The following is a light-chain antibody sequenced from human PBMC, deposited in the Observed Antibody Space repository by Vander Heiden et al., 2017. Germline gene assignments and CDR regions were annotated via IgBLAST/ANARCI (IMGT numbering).Light chain of an antibody. CDR2: GKN. CDR1: SLRIYY. V-gene: IGLV3-19*01. CDR3: NSRDSRGNHLL. J-gene: IGLJ2*01. Sequence: SSELTPDPAVSVALGQTVRITCQGDSLRIYYASWYQQKPGQAPVLLIYGKNNRPSGIPDRFSGSSSVNTASLTITGARAEDEADYYCNSRDSRGNHLLFGGGTKLTVL.